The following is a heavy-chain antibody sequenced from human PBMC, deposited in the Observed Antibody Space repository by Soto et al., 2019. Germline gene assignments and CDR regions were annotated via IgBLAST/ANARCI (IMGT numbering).Heavy chain of an antibody. J-gene: IGHJ6*04. V-gene: IGHV5-51*01. CDR2: IYPGDSDT. CDR1: GFSFTSYW. Sequence: ESLKISCKGSGFSFTSYWIGWVRQMPGKGLEWMGIIYPGDSDTRYSPSFQGQVTISADKSISTAYLQWSSLKASDTAMYYCARDGIEYDFWSGYPGGYYYYGMDVWGEGTTVTVSS. CDR3: ARDGIEYDFWSGYPGGYYYYGMDV. D-gene: IGHD3-3*01.